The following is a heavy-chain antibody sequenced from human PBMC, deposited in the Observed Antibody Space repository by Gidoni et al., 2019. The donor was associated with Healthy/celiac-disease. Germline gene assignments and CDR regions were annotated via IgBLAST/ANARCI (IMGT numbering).Heavy chain of an antibody. J-gene: IGHJ5*02. Sequence: QVQLVESGGGVVQPGRSLRLSCAASGFTFSSYAMHWVRQAPGKGLEWMAVISYDGSNKYYADSVKGRFTISRDNSKNTLYLQMNSLRAEDTAVYYCARGRGWELHNWFDPWGQGTLVTVSS. CDR3: ARGRGWELHNWFDP. CDR2: ISYDGSNK. CDR1: GFTFSSYA. D-gene: IGHD1-26*01. V-gene: IGHV3-30*01.